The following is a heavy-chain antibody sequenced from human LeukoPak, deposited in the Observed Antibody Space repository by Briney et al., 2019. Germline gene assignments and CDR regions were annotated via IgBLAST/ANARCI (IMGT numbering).Heavy chain of an antibody. CDR2: MNPNSGNT. CDR3: ARLAGDYYDSSGFLDY. J-gene: IGHJ4*02. D-gene: IGHD3-22*01. Sequence: ASVKVSCKASGYTFTSYDINWVRQATGQGLEWMGWMNPNSGNTGYAQKFQGRVTITRNTSISTAYMELSSLRSEDTAVYYCARLAGDYYDSSGFLDYWGQGTLVTVSP. CDR1: GYTFTSYD. V-gene: IGHV1-8*01.